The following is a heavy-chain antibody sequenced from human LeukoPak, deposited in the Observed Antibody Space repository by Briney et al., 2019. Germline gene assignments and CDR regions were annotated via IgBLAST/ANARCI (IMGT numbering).Heavy chain of an antibody. CDR2: ISGSGGST. D-gene: IGHD3-22*01. V-gene: IGHV3-23*01. CDR3: AKDLNLGVYYYDISGYEPVY. Sequence: GGSLRLSCSASGFTFSSYAKSWVRQAPGQGLEWVSAISGSGGSTYYADSVKGRFTISRDNSKNTLYLQMNSLRAEDTAVYYCAKDLNLGVYYYDISGYEPVYWGQGTLVTVSS. CDR1: GFTFSSYA. J-gene: IGHJ4*02.